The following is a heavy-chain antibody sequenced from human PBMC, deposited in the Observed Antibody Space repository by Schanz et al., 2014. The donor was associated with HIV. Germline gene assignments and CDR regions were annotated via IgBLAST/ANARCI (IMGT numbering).Heavy chain of an antibody. CDR3: ARETVNEEDGMDV. CDR2: IWYDGSNK. D-gene: IGHD4-4*01. CDR1: FFPFLLSG. Sequence: QVQMVESFFFVVQPGRSLLLSFSASFFPFLLSGMHWVRQAPGKGLEWVAVIWYDGSNKYYADSVKGRFTISRDNSKNTLYLQMNSLRAEDTAVYYCARETVNEEDGMDVWGQGTTVTVSS. V-gene: IGHV3-33*01. J-gene: IGHJ6*02.